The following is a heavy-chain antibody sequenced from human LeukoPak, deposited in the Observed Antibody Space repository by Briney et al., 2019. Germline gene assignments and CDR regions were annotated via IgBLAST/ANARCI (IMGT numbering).Heavy chain of an antibody. Sequence: GGSLRLSCAASGFTFSSYGMNWVRQAPGEGLEWVSSISSTSSYIYYADSVKGRFTISRDNAKNSLYLQMNSLRAEDTAVYYCASGYSGYAGFDPWGQGTLVTVSS. CDR1: GFTFSSYG. CDR3: ASGYSGYAGFDP. V-gene: IGHV3-21*01. J-gene: IGHJ5*02. D-gene: IGHD5-12*01. CDR2: ISSTSSYI.